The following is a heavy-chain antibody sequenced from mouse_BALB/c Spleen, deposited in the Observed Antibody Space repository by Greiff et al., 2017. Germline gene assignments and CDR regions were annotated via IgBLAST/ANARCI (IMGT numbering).Heavy chain of an antibody. V-gene: IGHV2-6-2*01. CDR1: GFSLTSYG. CDR3: ARHEGLLAMDY. Sequence: VKLQESGPDLVAPSQSLSITCTVSGFSLTSYGVHWVRQPPGKGLEWLVVIWSDGRTTYNSALKSRLSISKDNSKSQVFLKMNSLQTDDTAMYYCARHEGLLAMDYWGQGTSVTVSS. D-gene: IGHD1-1*01. CDR2: IWSDGRT. J-gene: IGHJ4*01.